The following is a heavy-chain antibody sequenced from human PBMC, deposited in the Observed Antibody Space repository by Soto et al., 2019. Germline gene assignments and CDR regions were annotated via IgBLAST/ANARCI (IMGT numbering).Heavy chain of an antibody. CDR3: VLSGGYGDYGRYFDY. Sequence: VQLVESGGGVVQPGRSLRLSCTVSGFTFSRYGMHWVRQAPGKGLEWVAVISYDGTKKSYADSVKRRFTISRDNSKNTLYLQMSSLKPEDTAVYYCVLSGGYGDYGRYFDYWGQGTLVTVSS. CDR2: ISYDGTKK. CDR1: GFTFSRYG. V-gene: IGHV3-30*03. D-gene: IGHD4-17*01. J-gene: IGHJ4*02.